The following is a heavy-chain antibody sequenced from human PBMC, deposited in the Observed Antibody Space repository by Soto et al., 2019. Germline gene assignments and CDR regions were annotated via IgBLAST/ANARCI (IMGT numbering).Heavy chain of an antibody. CDR2: IIPIFGTA. CDR1: GGTFSSYA. V-gene: IGHV1-69*13. Sequence: SVKVSCKASGGTFSSYAISWVRQAPGQGLEWMGGIIPIFGTANYAQKFQGRVTITADESTSTAYMELSSLRSEDTAVYYCARVDSSLMQDYFDYWGQGTLVTVSS. J-gene: IGHJ4*02. CDR3: ARVDSSLMQDYFDY. D-gene: IGHD3-22*01.